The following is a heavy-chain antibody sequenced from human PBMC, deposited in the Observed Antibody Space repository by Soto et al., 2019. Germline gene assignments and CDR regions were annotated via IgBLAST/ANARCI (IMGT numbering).Heavy chain of an antibody. CDR3: ARDLIWSGSLGGY. J-gene: IGHJ4*02. CDR2: INHSGST. D-gene: IGHD3-3*01. V-gene: IGHV4-34*01. Sequence: SETLSLTCAVYGGSFSGYYWSWIRQPPGKGLEWIGEINHSGSTNYNPSLKSRVTISVDTSKNQFSLKLSSVTAADTAVYYCARDLIWSGSLGGYWGQGTLVTVSS. CDR1: GGSFSGYY.